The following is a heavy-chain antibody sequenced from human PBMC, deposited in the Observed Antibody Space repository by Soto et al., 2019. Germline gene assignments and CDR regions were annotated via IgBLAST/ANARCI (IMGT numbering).Heavy chain of an antibody. J-gene: IGHJ4*02. D-gene: IGHD3-10*01. V-gene: IGHV1-69*08. CDR1: GGTFSSYT. CDR2: IIPILGIA. CDR3: ARDLVRGVTIDY. Sequence: QVQLVQSGAEVKKPGSSVKVSCKASGGTFSSYTISWVRQAPGQGLEWMGRIIPILGIANYAQKFQGRVTITADKSTSTAYMELSSLRSEDTAVYYCARDLVRGVTIDYWGQGTLVTVSS.